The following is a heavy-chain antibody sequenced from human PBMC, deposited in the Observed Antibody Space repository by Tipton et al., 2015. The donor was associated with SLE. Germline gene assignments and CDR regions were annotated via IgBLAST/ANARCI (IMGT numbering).Heavy chain of an antibody. CDR3: ARDPRLNWDYGTYFDY. CDR2: IYHSGST. V-gene: IGHV4-38-2*02. D-gene: IGHD7-27*01. Sequence: SLTCTVSDDSFSSYYWSWIRQFPGKGLEWIGSIYHSGSTYYNPSLKSRVTISLDTSENQFSLKLSSVTAADTAVYYCARDPRLNWDYGTYFDYWGQGTLVTVSS. CDR1: DDSFSSYY. J-gene: IGHJ4*02.